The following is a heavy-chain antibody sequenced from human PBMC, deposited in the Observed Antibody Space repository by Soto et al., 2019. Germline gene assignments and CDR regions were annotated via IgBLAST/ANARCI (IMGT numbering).Heavy chain of an antibody. V-gene: IGHV1-18*01. J-gene: IGHJ4*02. CDR3: ASNSGYDYLFDF. CDR1: GYTFTSYG. CDR2: ISAYNGKT. Sequence: ASVKVSCKASGYTFTSYGISWVRQAPGQGLEWMGGISAYNGKTNYEQKLQGRVTMTTDTSTSTAYMELRSLRSEVTAVYYCASNSGYDYLFDFWGQGTLVTVSS. D-gene: IGHD5-12*01.